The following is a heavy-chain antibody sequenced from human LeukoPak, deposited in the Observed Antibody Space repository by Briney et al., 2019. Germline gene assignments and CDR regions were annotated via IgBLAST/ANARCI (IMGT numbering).Heavy chain of an antibody. J-gene: IGHJ5*02. V-gene: IGHV4-4*02. CDR1: GGSISNNNW. Sequence: SETLSLTCAVSGGSISNNNWWSWVRQPPGKGLEWIGEIYHSGSTNYNPSLKSRVTISVDKSKNQFSLKLSSVTAADTAIYYCARGGYYGSGNDFRFDPWGQGTLVTVSS. CDR3: ARGGYYGSGNDFRFDP. D-gene: IGHD3-10*01. CDR2: IYHSGST.